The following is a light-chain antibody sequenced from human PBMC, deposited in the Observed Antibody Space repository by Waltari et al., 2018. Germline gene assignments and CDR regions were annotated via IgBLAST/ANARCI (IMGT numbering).Light chain of an antibody. V-gene: IGLV2-23*02. Sequence: QSALTQPASVSGSPGQSITISCTGTSSDVGSYNLVSWYQQHPGKDPKLMIYEVSKRPSGVSNRFSGSKSGNTASLTISGLQAEDEADYYCCSYAGSSTSRVFGTGTKVTVL. CDR2: EVS. CDR3: CSYAGSSTSRV. CDR1: SSDVGSYNL. J-gene: IGLJ1*01.